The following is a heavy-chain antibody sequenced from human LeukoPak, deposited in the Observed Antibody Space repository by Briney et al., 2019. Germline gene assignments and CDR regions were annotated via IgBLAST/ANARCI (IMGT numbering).Heavy chain of an antibody. J-gene: IGHJ4*02. D-gene: IGHD5-12*01. CDR2: INQDGSEE. CDR3: VRDGGVSGYDLLDY. V-gene: IGHV3-7*01. CDR1: GLTFSSYG. Sequence: PGGSLRLSCEASGLTFSSYGMSWVRQAPGKGLEWVAHINQDGSEEHYMDSAKARFTISRDNAKNSLSLQMNSLRAEDTAVYYCVRDGGVSGYDLLDYWGQGTLVTVSS.